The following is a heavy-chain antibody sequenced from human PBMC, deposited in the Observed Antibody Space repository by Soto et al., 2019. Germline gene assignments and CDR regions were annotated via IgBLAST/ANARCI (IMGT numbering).Heavy chain of an antibody. CDR3: ARNWRFGEYFLYYYGMDV. CDR1: GYTFTSYD. J-gene: IGHJ6*02. CDR2: MNPDSGNK. Sequence: QVQLVQSGAEVKKPGASVKVSCKASGYTFTSYDINWVRQATGQGLEWMGWMNPDSGNKGYAQKFQGRVTMARNTSISTAYMELSSLRSEDTAVYYCARNWRFGEYFLYYYGMDVWGQGTTVTVSS. V-gene: IGHV1-8*01. D-gene: IGHD3-16*01.